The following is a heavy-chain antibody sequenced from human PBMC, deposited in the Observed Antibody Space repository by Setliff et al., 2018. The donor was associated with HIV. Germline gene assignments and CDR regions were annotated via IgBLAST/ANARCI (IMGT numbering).Heavy chain of an antibody. CDR1: DASINSNNCY. J-gene: IGHJ5*02. V-gene: IGHV4-39*01. CDR2: IYYSGTA. CDR3: SRLTRSSSNSYKGRFDP. Sequence: SETLSLTCSISDASINSNNCYWVWIRQTPGKGLEWIGSIYYSGTAYYNPSLKSRLIISVDTSKNQFSLNLSSMSAADTAVYFCSRLTRSSSNSYKGRFDPWGQGTLVTVSS. D-gene: IGHD2-15*01.